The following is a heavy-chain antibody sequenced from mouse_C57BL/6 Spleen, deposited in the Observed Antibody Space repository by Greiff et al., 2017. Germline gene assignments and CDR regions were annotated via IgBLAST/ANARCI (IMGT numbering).Heavy chain of an antibody. CDR1: GFTFSDYG. CDR2: ISSGSSTI. CDR3: ANYYGSSYGWYFDV. V-gene: IGHV5-17*01. Sequence: EVKLMESGGGLVKPGGSLKLSCAASGFTFSDYGMHWVRQAPEKGLEWVAYISSGSSTIDYADTVKGRFTISRDNAKNTLFLQMSSLRSEDTAMYYCANYYGSSYGWYFDVWGTGTTVTVSS. J-gene: IGHJ1*03. D-gene: IGHD1-1*01.